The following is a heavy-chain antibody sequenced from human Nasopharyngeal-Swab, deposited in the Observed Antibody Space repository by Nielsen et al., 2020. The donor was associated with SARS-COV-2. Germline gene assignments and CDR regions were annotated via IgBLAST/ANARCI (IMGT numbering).Heavy chain of an antibody. CDR3: ARDTYYYDSSGSSYWYFDL. CDR1: GGSISSSNW. V-gene: IGHV4-4*02. J-gene: IGHJ2*01. CDR2: IYHSGST. D-gene: IGHD3-22*01. Sequence: SETLSLTCAVSGGSISSSNWWSWVRQPPGKGLEWIGEIYHSGSTNYNPSLKSRVTISVDTSKNQFSLKLSSVTAADTAVYYCARDTYYYDSSGSSYWYFDLWGRGTLVTVSS.